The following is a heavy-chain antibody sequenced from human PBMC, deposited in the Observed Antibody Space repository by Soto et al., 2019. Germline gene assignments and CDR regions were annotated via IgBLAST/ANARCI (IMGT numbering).Heavy chain of an antibody. CDR3: ASTGPFRYDFWSGYYNY. Sequence: SETLSLTCTVSGGSISSYYWSWIRQPPGKGLEWIGYIYYSGSTNYNPSLKSRVTISVDTSKNQFSLKLSSVTAADTAVYYCASTGPFRYDFWSGYYNYWGQGTLVIVSS. D-gene: IGHD3-3*01. V-gene: IGHV4-59*01. CDR2: IYYSGST. J-gene: IGHJ4*02. CDR1: GGSISSYY.